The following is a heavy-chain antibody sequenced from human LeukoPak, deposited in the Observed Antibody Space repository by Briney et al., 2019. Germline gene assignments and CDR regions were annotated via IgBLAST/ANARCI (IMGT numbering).Heavy chain of an antibody. V-gene: IGHV1-69*13. J-gene: IGHJ4*02. CDR3: ATDLVVVPAAISAVRDY. CDR2: IIPIFGTA. CDR1: GGTFSSYA. D-gene: IGHD2-2*01. Sequence: GASVKVSCTASGGTFSSYAISWVRQAPGQGLEWMGGIIPIFGTANYAQKFQGRVTITADESTSTAYMELSSLRSEDTAVYYCATDLVVVPAAISAVRDYWGQGTLVTVSS.